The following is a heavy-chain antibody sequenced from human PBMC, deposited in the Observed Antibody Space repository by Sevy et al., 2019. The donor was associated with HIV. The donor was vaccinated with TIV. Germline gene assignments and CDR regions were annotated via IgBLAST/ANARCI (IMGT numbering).Heavy chain of an antibody. CDR1: GFNFNNTW. D-gene: IGHD6-19*01. V-gene: IGHV3-15*01. CDR2: VKSEVDGGTR. J-gene: IGHJ4*02. CDR3: TTGGGSITVAGTPFDY. Sequence: GGSLRLSCATSGFNFNNTWKSWVRQAPGKGLEWVVRVKSEVDGGTRDYAAPLRGRFTMSRDDSRSTLYLQMDTLTSEETAGYYCTTGGGSITVAGTPFDYWGQGTQVTVSS.